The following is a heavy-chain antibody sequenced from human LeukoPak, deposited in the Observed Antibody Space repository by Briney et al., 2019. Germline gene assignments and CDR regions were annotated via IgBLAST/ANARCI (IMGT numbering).Heavy chain of an antibody. V-gene: IGHV3-66*01. Sequence: GGSLRLSCAASGFTFSTYAVTWVRQAPGKGLEWVSIIYSGDDTHYADSVKGRSTISRDNSKNTLYLQINSLRVEDTAVYYCARGNRPIFYSSGWYFPDYWGQGNLVTVSS. D-gene: IGHD6-19*01. CDR3: ARGNRPIFYSSGWYFPDY. CDR1: GFTFSTYA. J-gene: IGHJ4*02. CDR2: IYSGDDT.